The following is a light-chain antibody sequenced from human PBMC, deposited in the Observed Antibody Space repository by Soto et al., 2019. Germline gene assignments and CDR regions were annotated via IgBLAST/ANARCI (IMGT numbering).Light chain of an antibody. J-gene: IGKJ1*01. CDR1: QTISSW. CDR2: KAS. Sequence: DIQMTQSPSTLSGSVGDRVTITCRASQTISSWLAWYQQKPGKAPKLLIYKASTLKSGVPSRFSGSGSWTEFTLTICSLQPDDFATYYCQHYNSYSEAFGQGTKVDNK. V-gene: IGKV1-5*03. CDR3: QHYNSYSEA.